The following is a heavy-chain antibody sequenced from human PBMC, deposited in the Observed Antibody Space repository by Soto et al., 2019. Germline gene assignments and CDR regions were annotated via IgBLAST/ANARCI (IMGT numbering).Heavy chain of an antibody. Sequence: SETLSLTCTVSGGSISSGDYYWSWIRQPPGKGLEWIGYIYYSGSTYYNPSLKSRVTISVDTSKNQFSLKLSSVTAADTAVYYCARDDRGYSYGYYFDYWGQGTLVTVSS. D-gene: IGHD5-18*01. V-gene: IGHV4-30-4*01. J-gene: IGHJ4*02. CDR1: GGSISSGDYY. CDR2: IYYSGST. CDR3: ARDDRGYSYGYYFDY.